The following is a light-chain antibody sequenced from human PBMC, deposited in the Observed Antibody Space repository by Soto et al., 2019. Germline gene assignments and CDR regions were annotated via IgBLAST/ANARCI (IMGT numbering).Light chain of an antibody. V-gene: IGKV3-15*01. CDR2: GAS. J-gene: IGKJ1*01. CDR3: RQYTCWPRT. CDR1: QSVGAN. Sequence: EIVMTQSPATLSVSPGERATLSCRASQSVGANLAWYQQKPGQAPRLLIYGASTRAAGISPRFSGGGSGTEFALTISSLQCEDFGVYCWRQYTCWPRTFGQGTKVGIK.